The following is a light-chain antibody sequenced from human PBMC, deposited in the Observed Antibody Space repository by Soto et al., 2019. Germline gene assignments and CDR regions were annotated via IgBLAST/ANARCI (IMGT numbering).Light chain of an antibody. CDR1: QSVSSSY. CDR2: GAS. J-gene: IGKJ1*01. V-gene: IGKV3-20*01. CDR3: QQYGSSQWT. Sequence: EIVLTQSPGTLSVSPGERATLSCRASQSVSSSYLAWYQQKPGQAPRLLIYGASSRATDIPDRFSGSGSGTDFTLTISRLEPEDFAVYYCQQYGSSQWTFGQGTKVDIK.